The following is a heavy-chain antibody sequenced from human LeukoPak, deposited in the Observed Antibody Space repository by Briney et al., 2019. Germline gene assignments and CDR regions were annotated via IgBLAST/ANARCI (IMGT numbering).Heavy chain of an antibody. J-gene: IGHJ5*02. V-gene: IGHV3-30*02. CDR1: GFTFSSYD. CDR2: IQYDGSNK. Sequence: GGSLRLSCAASGFTFSSYDMHWVRQAPGKGLEWVAFIQYDGSNKYYADSVKGRFTISRDNSKNTLYLQMNSLRAADTAVYYCARDRYSSGWDPFDPWGQGTLVTVSS. CDR3: ARDRYSSGWDPFDP. D-gene: IGHD6-19*01.